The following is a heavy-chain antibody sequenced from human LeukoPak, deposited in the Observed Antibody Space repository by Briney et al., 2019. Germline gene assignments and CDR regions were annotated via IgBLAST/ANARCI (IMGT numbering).Heavy chain of an antibody. CDR3: TRDRAGTQSWVEFDL. CDR1: GFTFSNYA. D-gene: IGHD3-10*01. J-gene: IGHJ5*02. Sequence: GGSLRLSCAASGFTFSNYAMSWVRQAPGKGLEWVSTISGNGDTYYADSVMGRFTISRDNSKNTLFLQMNSLRAEDSAVYYCTRDRAGTQSWVEFDLWGQGTLVTVSS. V-gene: IGHV3-23*01. CDR2: ISGNGDT.